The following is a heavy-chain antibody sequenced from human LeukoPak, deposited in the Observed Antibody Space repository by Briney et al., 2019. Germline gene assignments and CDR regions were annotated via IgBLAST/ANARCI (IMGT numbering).Heavy chain of an antibody. CDR2: ISSNGGST. J-gene: IGHJ6*04. V-gene: IGHV3-64*04. Sequence: PGGSLRLSCSASGFTFSSYAMHWVRQAPGKGLEYVSAISSNGGSTYYADSVKGRFTISRDNAKNSLYLQMNSLRAEDTAVYYCARETSTKYCSSTSCYLYYYYGMDVWGKGTTVTVSS. CDR3: ARETSTKYCSSTSCYLYYYYGMDV. CDR1: GFTFSSYA. D-gene: IGHD2-2*01.